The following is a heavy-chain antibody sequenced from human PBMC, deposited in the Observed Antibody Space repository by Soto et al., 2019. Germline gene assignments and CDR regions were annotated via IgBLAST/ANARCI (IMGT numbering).Heavy chain of an antibody. CDR3: ARDSGFEYFQH. Sequence: SVKVSCKASGGTFSSYTISWVRQAPGQGLEWMGRIIPILGIANYAQKFQGRVTITADKSTSTAYMELSSLRSEDTAVYYCARDSGFEYFQHWGQGTLVTVSS. V-gene: IGHV1-69*04. D-gene: IGHD3-22*01. CDR2: IIPILGIA. J-gene: IGHJ1*01. CDR1: GGTFSSYT.